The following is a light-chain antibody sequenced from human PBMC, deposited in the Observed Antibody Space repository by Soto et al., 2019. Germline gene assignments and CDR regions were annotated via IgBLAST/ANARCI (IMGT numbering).Light chain of an antibody. CDR2: DAS. V-gene: IGKV3-11*01. J-gene: IGKJ4*01. CDR3: QHGS. CDR1: QSVSSY. Sequence: EIVLTQSPATLSLSPGERATLSCRASQSVSSYLAWYQQKPGQAPRLLIYDASNPATGIPARFSGRGSGSDFPVTISRQDAEDVEYYCCQHGSFGGGTKVEIK.